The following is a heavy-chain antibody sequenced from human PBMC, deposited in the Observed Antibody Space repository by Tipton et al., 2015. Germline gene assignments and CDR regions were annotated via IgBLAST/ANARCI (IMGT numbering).Heavy chain of an antibody. V-gene: IGHV4-31*03. CDR3: ARSGDTYIDY. J-gene: IGHJ4*02. CDR1: GDSMSSGTYY. D-gene: IGHD5-18*01. CDR2: IYYSGTT. Sequence: TLSLTCTVSGDSMSSGTYYWSWIRHHPGQGLEWIGYIYYSGTTYYNPSLKSRLTISLDRSKSHFSLQLTSVTAADTAVYYCARSGDTYIDYWGQGTLVTVSS.